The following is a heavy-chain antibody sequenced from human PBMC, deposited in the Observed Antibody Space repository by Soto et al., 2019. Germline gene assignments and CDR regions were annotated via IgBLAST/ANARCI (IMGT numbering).Heavy chain of an antibody. CDR2: IYHSGST. CDR1: GGSISSGGYS. Sequence: SETLSLTCAVSGGSISSGGYSWSWIRQPPGKGLEWIGYIYHSGSTYYNPSLKSRVTISVDRSKNQFSLKLSSVTAADTAVYYCARETYYYDSSGYYPSHFDYWGQGTLVTVSS. J-gene: IGHJ4*02. CDR3: ARETYYYDSSGYYPSHFDY. V-gene: IGHV4-30-2*01. D-gene: IGHD3-22*01.